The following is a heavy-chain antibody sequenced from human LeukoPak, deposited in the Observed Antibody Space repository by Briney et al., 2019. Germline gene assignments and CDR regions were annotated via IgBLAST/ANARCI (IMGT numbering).Heavy chain of an antibody. Sequence: GASAKVSCKASGGTFSSYAISWVRQAPGQGLEWMGGIIPIFGTANYAQKFQGRVTITTDESTSTAYMELSSLRSEDTAVYYCARALSGYDGLFDYWGQGTLVTVSS. V-gene: IGHV1-69*05. CDR2: IIPIFGTA. CDR3: ARALSGYDGLFDY. CDR1: GGTFSSYA. J-gene: IGHJ4*02. D-gene: IGHD5-12*01.